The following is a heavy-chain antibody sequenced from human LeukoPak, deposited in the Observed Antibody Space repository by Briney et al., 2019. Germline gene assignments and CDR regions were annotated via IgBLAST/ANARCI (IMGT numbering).Heavy chain of an antibody. CDR2: IYHSGST. Sequence: PSETLSLTCTVSGYSISSGYYWGWIRQPPGKGLEWIGSIYHSGSTYYNPSLKSRVTISVDTSKNQFSLKLSSVTAADTAVYYCARVGRAVAGLDYWGQGTLVTVSS. V-gene: IGHV4-38-2*02. D-gene: IGHD6-19*01. CDR3: ARVGRAVAGLDY. J-gene: IGHJ4*02. CDR1: GYSISSGYY.